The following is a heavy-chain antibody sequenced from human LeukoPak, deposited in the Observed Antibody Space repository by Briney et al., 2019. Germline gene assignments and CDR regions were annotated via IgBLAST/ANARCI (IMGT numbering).Heavy chain of an antibody. CDR3: AKDGVTPYYFDY. Sequence: GGSLRLSCAASGFTFSSYGMHWVRQAPGKGLEWVAVISYDGSNKYYADSVKGRFTISRDNSKNTLYLQVNSLRAEDTAVYYCAKDGVTPYYFDYWGQGTLVTVSS. CDR1: GFTFSSYG. D-gene: IGHD5-18*01. J-gene: IGHJ4*02. CDR2: ISYDGSNK. V-gene: IGHV3-30*18.